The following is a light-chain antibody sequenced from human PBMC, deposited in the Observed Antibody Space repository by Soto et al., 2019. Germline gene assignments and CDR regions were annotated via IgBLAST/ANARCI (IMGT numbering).Light chain of an antibody. CDR2: AAS. V-gene: IGKV1-39*01. CDR1: QSIDSY. Sequence: DIQMTQSTSSLSVSVGDRVTITCRASQSIDSYLNWYQQKPGNAPKLLIYAASSLQSGVPSRFSGSGSGTDFTLTISSLQPEDFATYYCQQSYTTPYTFGQGTKLGIK. CDR3: QQSYTTPYT. J-gene: IGKJ2*01.